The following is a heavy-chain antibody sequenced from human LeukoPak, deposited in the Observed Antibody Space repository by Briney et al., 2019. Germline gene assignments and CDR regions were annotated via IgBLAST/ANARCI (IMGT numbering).Heavy chain of an antibody. CDR2: ICCSGGGT. D-gene: IGHD3-16*01. CDR3: AKERGPYVWIANNWLDP. V-gene: IGHV3-23*01. CDR1: GFTFNIYA. J-gene: IGHJ5*02. Sequence: GGSLRLSCAASGFTFNIYAMNWVRQAPGKGLEWVPGICCSGGGTNYADSVKGRFTISRDNSKNTLYVQMNSLRAPDTAVYYCAKERGPYVWIANNWLDPWGLGTVVTVSS.